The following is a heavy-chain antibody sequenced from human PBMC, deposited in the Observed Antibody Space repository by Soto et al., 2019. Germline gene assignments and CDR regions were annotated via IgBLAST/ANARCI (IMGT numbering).Heavy chain of an antibody. CDR1: GFTFTSSA. V-gene: IGHV1-58*02. CDR2: IVVGSGNT. J-gene: IGHJ4*02. D-gene: IGHD3-10*01. CDR3: AAMPSGSRARTTDH. Sequence: SVKVSCKASGFTFTSSAMQWVRQARGQRLEWIGWIVVGSGNTNYAQKFQERVTITRDMSTSTAYMELSSLRSEDTAVYYCAAMPSGSRARTTDHWGQGTLVTVSS.